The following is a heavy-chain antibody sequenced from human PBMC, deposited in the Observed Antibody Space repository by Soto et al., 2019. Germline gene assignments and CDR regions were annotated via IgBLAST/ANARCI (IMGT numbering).Heavy chain of an antibody. Sequence: ASVKVSCKASGYTFPNFALHWVRQAPGQRLEWMGWISAGNGNTKYSQRLQGRVTITRDTSASTTYMELNSLRSEDTAVYYCARDSGKRWDLDYWGQGTLVTVSS. CDR1: GYTFPNFA. CDR2: ISAGNGNT. CDR3: ARDSGKRWDLDY. V-gene: IGHV1-3*01. D-gene: IGHD1-26*01. J-gene: IGHJ4*02.